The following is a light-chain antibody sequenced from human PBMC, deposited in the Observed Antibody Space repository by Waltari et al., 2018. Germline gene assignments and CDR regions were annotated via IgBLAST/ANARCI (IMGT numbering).Light chain of an antibody. CDR2: WAS. Sequence: DIVMTQSPASLPVSLGERATIPCKSSQGVLYNSHPKNYLAWYHQNPGQPPKLLIYWASTRQTGVPDRFSGGGSGTDFTLTISSLQSEDVAVYYCQQYDSSPRTFGQGTKVEIK. CDR3: QQYDSSPRT. CDR1: QGVLYNSHPKNY. J-gene: IGKJ1*01. V-gene: IGKV4-1*01.